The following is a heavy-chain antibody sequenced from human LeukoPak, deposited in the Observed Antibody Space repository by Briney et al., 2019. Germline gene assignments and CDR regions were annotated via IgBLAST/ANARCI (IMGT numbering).Heavy chain of an antibody. CDR2: INTSGST. CDR1: GGSISNYY. J-gene: IGHJ4*02. D-gene: IGHD3-22*01. Sequence: PSETLSLTCSVSGGSISNYYWSWIRQPAGKGLEWIGRINTSGSTKYNPSLKSRVTMSLDKSKNQFSLKLSSVIAADTAVYYCANLHRDSDGYYYVDNWGQGTLVTVSS. V-gene: IGHV4-4*07. CDR3: ANLHRDSDGYYYVDN.